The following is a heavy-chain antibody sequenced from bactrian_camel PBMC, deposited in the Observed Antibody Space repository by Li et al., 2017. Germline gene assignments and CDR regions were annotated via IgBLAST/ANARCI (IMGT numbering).Heavy chain of an antibody. V-gene: IGHV3S40*01. CDR2: INSGGGGRT. CDR1: GFTFTNYD. J-gene: IGHJ4*01. D-gene: IGHD3*01. Sequence: VQLVESGGGLVQPGGSLRLSCAASGFTFTNYDMSWVRQAPGKGLEWVSTINSGGGGRTYYADSVKVRFTISQNNAKNMVYLEMNSLKPEDTAVYYCAFDGWVEHEGRCGSGNQGTQVTVS.